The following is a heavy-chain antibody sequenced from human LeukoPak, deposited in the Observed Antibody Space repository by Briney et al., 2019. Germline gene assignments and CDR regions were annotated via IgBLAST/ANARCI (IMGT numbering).Heavy chain of an antibody. CDR2: ISYDGSNK. CDR1: GFTFSSYG. V-gene: IGHV3-30*03. Sequence: PGGSLRLSCAASGFTFSSYGMHWVRQAPGKGLEWVAVISYDGSNKYYADSVKGRFTISRDNSKNTLYLQMNSLRAEDTAVYYCARGTGYCSSTSCPGDSGLDYWGQGTLVTVSS. J-gene: IGHJ4*02. CDR3: ARGTGYCSSTSCPGDSGLDY. D-gene: IGHD2-2*01.